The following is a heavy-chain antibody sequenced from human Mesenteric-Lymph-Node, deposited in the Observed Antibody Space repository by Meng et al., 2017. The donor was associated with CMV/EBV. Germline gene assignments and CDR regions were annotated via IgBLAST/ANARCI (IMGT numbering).Heavy chain of an antibody. Sequence: SETLSLTCAVYGGSFSGYYWSWIRQAPGKGLEWIGEINDSGSTNYNVSLKSRVTISVDTSKNQFSLKVRSVTAADTAVYYCARSYYYGSGTDYWGQGTLVTVSS. CDR3: ARSYYYGSGTDY. D-gene: IGHD3-10*01. CDR2: INDSGST. V-gene: IGHV4-34*01. J-gene: IGHJ4*02. CDR1: GGSFSGYY.